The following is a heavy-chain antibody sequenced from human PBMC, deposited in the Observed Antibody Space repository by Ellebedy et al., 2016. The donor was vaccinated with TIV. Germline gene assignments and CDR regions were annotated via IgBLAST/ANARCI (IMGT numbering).Heavy chain of an antibody. CDR2: IKDTGNT. CDR1: GGSFSGYY. J-gene: IGHJ4*02. D-gene: IGHD5-18*01. CDR3: ARLRRGFSYGYGGYFDF. V-gene: IGHV4-34*01. Sequence: SETLSLTCAVDGGSFSGYYWSWIRQHPGKGLEWIGDIKDTGNTDYRPSLKSRVTLSVDTSKRQFSLKMTSVTAADTALYYCARLRRGFSYGYGGYFDFWGQGILVTVSS.